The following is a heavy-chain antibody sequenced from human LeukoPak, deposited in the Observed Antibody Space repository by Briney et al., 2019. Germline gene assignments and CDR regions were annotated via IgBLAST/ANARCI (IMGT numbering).Heavy chain of an antibody. CDR2: ISSSSSYI. V-gene: IGHV3-21*01. J-gene: IGHJ6*03. CDR1: GFTFSSYD. Sequence: PGGSLRLSCAASGFTFSSYDMHWVRQAPGKGLEWVSSISSSSSYIYYADSVKGRFTISRNNAKNSLYLQMNSLRAEDTAVYYCARDESGSYSSYYYMDVWGKGTTVTVSS. D-gene: IGHD1-26*01. CDR3: ARDESGSYSSYYYMDV.